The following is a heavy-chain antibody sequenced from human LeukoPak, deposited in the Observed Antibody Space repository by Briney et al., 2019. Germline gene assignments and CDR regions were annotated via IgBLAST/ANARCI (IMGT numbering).Heavy chain of an antibody. CDR1: GGSISSYY. Sequence: SETLSLTCTVSGGSISSYYWSWIRQPPGKGLEWIGYIYYSGSTNYNPSLKSRVTISVDTSKNQFSLKLSSVTAADTAVYYCAXTYXSGSYSTPVFDYWGQGTLVTVSS. CDR3: AXTYXSGSYSTPVFDY. CDR2: IYYSGST. J-gene: IGHJ4*02. V-gene: IGHV4-59*08. D-gene: IGHD3-10*01.